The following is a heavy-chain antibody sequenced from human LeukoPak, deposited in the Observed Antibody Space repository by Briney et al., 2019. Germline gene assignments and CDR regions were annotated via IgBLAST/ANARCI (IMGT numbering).Heavy chain of an antibody. CDR3: ARGGAPYYYGSGSSRGQFDY. CDR1: GYTFTGYY. V-gene: IGHV1-46*01. Sequence: ASVKVSCKASGYTFTGYYMHWVRQAPGQGLEWMGIINPSGGSTSYAQKFQGRVTITADESTSTAYMELSSLRSEDTAVYYCARGGAPYYYGSGSSRGQFDYWGQGTLVTVSS. CDR2: INPSGGST. D-gene: IGHD3-10*01. J-gene: IGHJ4*02.